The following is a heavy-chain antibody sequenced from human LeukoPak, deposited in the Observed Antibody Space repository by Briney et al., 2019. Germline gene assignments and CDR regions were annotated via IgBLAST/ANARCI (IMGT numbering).Heavy chain of an antibody. J-gene: IGHJ4*02. CDR2: INPNSGGT. CDR1: GYTFTVYY. CDR3: ARVFPIAVAGTEFDY. Sequence: ASVKVSCKASGYTFTVYYMHWVRQAPGQGLAWMGWINPNSGGTNYAQKFQGRVTMTRDTSISTAYMELSRLRSDDTAVYYCARVFPIAVAGTEFDYWGQGTLVTVSS. D-gene: IGHD6-19*01. V-gene: IGHV1-2*02.